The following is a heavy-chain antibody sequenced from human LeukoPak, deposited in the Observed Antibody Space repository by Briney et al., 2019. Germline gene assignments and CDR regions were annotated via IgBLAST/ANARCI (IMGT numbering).Heavy chain of an antibody. CDR2: INPNSGGT. J-gene: IGHJ3*02. Sequence: ASVKVSCKASGYTFTGYYMHWVRQAPGQGLEWKGWINPNSGGTNYARKFQGRVTMTRDTSISTAYMELSRLRSDDTAVYYCARDLLIVVGHDAFDIWGQGTMVTVSS. D-gene: IGHD2-2*01. V-gene: IGHV1-2*02. CDR3: ARDLLIVVGHDAFDI. CDR1: GYTFTGYY.